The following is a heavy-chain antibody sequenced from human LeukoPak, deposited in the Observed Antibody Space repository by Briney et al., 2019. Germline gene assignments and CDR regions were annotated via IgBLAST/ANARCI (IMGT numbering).Heavy chain of an antibody. CDR2: IYNSGST. V-gene: IGHV4-61*01. CDR1: GGSVSSGNYY. J-gene: IGHJ4*02. Sequence: SETLSLTCTVSGGSVSSGNYYWSWIRQPPGKGLEWIGYIYNSGSTNYNPSLKSRVTMSVDTSKNQFSLKLSSVTAADTAVYYCARRPSGYYYFDYWGQGTLVTVSS. CDR3: ARRPSGYYYFDY. D-gene: IGHD3-22*01.